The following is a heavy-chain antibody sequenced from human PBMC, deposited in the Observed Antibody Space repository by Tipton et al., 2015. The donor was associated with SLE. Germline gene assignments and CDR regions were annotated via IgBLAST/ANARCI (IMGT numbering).Heavy chain of an antibody. Sequence: GLVKPSETLSLKCAVSGYSISAGYYWGWVRQPPGKGLEGIGAIYYSGTTFYNPSFKSRVTISIDTSKNQFSLKLSSVTAADTAVYYCARVGQRRFSGRDPYGTFDIWGQGTMVTVSS. V-gene: IGHV4-38-2*01. CDR1: GYSISAGYY. D-gene: IGHD3-10*01. J-gene: IGHJ3*02. CDR2: IYYSGTT. CDR3: ARVGQRRFSGRDPYGTFDI.